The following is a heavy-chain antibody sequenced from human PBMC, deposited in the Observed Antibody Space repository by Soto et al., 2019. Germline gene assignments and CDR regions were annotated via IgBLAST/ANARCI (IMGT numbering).Heavy chain of an antibody. CDR1: GDTFDRYT. D-gene: IGHD2-21*01. Sequence: QVQLVQYGAEVKKPGSSVKVSCQASGDTFDRYTISWLRQAPGQGLEWMGRIIPILGITNNAQKFQGRFTITADESTSTVYLELRTLGSEDTAVCYSRWLINGDSDVFDIWGHGTMVPVSS. V-gene: IGHV1-69*02. J-gene: IGHJ3*02. CDR3: RWLINGDSDVFDI. CDR2: IIPILGIT.